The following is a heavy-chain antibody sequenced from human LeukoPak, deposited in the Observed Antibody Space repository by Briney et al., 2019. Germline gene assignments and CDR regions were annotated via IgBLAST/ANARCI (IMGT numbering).Heavy chain of an antibody. V-gene: IGHV3-7*01. CDR1: GFTFSNYW. Sequence: PGGSLRLSCAASGFTFSNYWMSWVRQAPGKGLEWVANIKQDGSEKYYVDSVKGRFTISRDNAKNSLYLQMSSLRVEDTAVYYCAREEGGYYYGDYWGQGTLVTVSS. CDR3: AREEGGYYYGDY. J-gene: IGHJ4*02. CDR2: IKQDGSEK. D-gene: IGHD3-22*01.